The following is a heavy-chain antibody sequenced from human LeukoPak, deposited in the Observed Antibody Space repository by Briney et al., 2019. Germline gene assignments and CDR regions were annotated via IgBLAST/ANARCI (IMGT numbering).Heavy chain of an antibody. Sequence: PSETLSLTCTVSGGSISNYYWSWIQQPAGKGLEWIGRIYASGSSNYNPSLKSRVTVSVDTSKNQFFLQLRSVTAADTAVYYCARDLDVYPYNWFDPWGQGTLVTVSS. J-gene: IGHJ5*02. D-gene: IGHD5/OR15-5a*01. CDR1: GGSISNYY. CDR3: ARDLDVYPYNWFDP. CDR2: IYASGSS. V-gene: IGHV4-4*07.